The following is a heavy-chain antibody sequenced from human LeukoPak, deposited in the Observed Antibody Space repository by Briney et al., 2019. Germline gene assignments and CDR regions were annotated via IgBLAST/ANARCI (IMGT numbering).Heavy chain of an antibody. V-gene: IGHV4-38-2*01. Sequence: PSETLSLTCAVSGYSISSDNYWVWIRQPPGKGLEWIGYIYYSGSTNYNPSLKSRVTISIDTSKNQFSLKLSSVTAADTAVYYCASHARGHYSDISWGQGTLVTVSS. J-gene: IGHJ5*02. CDR3: ASHARGHYSDIS. D-gene: IGHD2-15*01. CDR2: IYYSGST. CDR1: GYSISSDNY.